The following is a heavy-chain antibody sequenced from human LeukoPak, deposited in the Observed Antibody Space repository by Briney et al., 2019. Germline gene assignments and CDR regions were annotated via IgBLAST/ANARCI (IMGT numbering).Heavy chain of an antibody. V-gene: IGHV3-23*01. CDR3: ARVEGATMRANWFDP. D-gene: IGHD1-26*01. CDR1: GFTFSSDA. CDR2: ISGSSGSI. Sequence: GGSLRLSCAASGFTFSSDAMSWVRQAPEKGLEWVSDISGSSGSIYYADSVKGRFTISRDNSKNTLYLQMNSLRAEDTAVYYCARVEGATMRANWFDPWGQGTLVTVSS. J-gene: IGHJ5*02.